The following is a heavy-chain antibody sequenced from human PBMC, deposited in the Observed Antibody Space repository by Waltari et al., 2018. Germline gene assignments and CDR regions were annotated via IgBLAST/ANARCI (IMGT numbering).Heavy chain of an antibody. J-gene: IGHJ3*02. V-gene: IGHV3-30*18. Sequence: QVQLVESGGGVVQPGRSLRLSCAASGFTFSSSGMHWDRQAPGKGLEWGAVISYDGSNKYYADSVKGRFTIARDNSKNTLYLQMNSLRAEDTAVYYCAKEGVTGTGGTDAFDIWGQGTMVTVSS. CDR1: GFTFSSSG. CDR3: AKEGVTGTGGTDAFDI. D-gene: IGHD1-20*01. CDR2: ISYDGSNK.